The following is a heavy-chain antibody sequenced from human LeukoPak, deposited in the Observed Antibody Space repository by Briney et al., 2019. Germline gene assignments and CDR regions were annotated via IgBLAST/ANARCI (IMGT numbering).Heavy chain of an antibody. Sequence: GGSLRLSCAGSGFTFSRSAMSWVRQAPGKGLEWVSAISGSGDYADFVKGRFTISRDNSKNTLYLQMNSLRAEDTAVYYCTTSSPKMVRGVIRWGQGTLVTVSS. D-gene: IGHD3-10*01. CDR3: TTSSPKMVRGVIR. J-gene: IGHJ4*02. V-gene: IGHV3-23*01. CDR2: ISGSG. CDR1: GFTFSRSA.